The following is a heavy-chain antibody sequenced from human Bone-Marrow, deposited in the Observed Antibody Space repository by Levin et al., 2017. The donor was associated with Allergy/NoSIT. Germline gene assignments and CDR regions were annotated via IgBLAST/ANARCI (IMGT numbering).Heavy chain of an antibody. V-gene: IGHV4-59*01. CDR2: KYFSGST. Sequence: PSETLSLTCTVSGGSISGNYWSWIRQSPGKGLEWIGYKYFSGSTKYNPSLNSRVTISLNTPKNQISLSLRSATAADTAIYYCANSPGWGYSSIDFWGQGTSVTVSS. CDR1: GGSISGNY. D-gene: IGHD5-18*01. J-gene: IGHJ4*02. CDR3: ANSPGWGYSSIDF.